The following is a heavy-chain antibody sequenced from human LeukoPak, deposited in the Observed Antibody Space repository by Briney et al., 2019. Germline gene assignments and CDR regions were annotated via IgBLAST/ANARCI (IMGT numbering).Heavy chain of an antibody. CDR3: ARAGPSSSWHQFDY. D-gene: IGHD6-13*01. CDR1: GFTVSRNY. Sequence: PGGSLRLSCAASGFTVSRNYMSWVRQAPGKGLEWVSVIYSGGSTYYADSVKGRFTIPRDNSKNTLYLQMNSLRAEDTAVYYCARAGPSSSWHQFDYWGQGTLVTVSS. CDR2: IYSGGST. V-gene: IGHV3-66*01. J-gene: IGHJ4*02.